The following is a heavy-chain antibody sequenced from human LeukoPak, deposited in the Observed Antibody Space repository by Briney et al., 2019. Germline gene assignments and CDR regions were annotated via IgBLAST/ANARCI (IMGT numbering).Heavy chain of an antibody. J-gene: IGHJ6*02. V-gene: IGHV5-51*01. CDR1: GYAFASYW. CDR2: IYPADSET. D-gene: IGHD3-10*01. CDR3: AREYYGSGSYPTLDYYYYYGMDV. Sequence: GESLKISCRVSGYAFASYWIGWVRQVPGKGLEWMGIIYPADSETKSSPSFQGQVTFSADKSISTAYLQWSSLKASDTAMYYCAREYYGSGSYPTLDYYYYYGMDVWGQGTTVTVSS.